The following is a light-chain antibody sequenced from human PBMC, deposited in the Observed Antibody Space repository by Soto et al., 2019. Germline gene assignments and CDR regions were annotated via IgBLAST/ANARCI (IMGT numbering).Light chain of an antibody. CDR2: AAS. Sequence: DIQMTQSPSSLSASVEDRVIITCRASQSISNHLNWYQQKPGKAPKLLIFAASSLQSGVPSRLRGSGYGPDFTLTISSLKPEDFATYYCQQSYSSPQKFGQGTKGDIK. CDR1: QSISNH. J-gene: IGKJ1*01. CDR3: QQSYSSPQK. V-gene: IGKV1-39*01.